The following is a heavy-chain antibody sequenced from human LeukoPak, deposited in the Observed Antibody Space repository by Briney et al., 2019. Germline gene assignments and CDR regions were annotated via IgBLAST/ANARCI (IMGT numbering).Heavy chain of an antibody. CDR1: GDSMTHYY. Sequence: SGTLSLTCTVSGDSMTHYYWGWIRQPAGKGLEWIGYIYYSGSTNYNPSLKSRVTISVDTSKNQFSLKLSSVTAADTAVYYCARRVISEFSIDKGNWLDPWGQGTLVTVSS. V-gene: IGHV4-59*08. J-gene: IGHJ5*02. CDR2: IYYSGST. CDR3: ARRVISEFSIDKGNWLDP. D-gene: IGHD3-3*02.